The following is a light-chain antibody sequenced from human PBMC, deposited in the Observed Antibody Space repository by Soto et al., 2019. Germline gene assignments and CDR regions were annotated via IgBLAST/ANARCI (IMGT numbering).Light chain of an antibody. Sequence: DIQITQSPSTLSASVGDRVTITCRAGQSISSWLAWYRQKPEKAPKLLIYDASNLESGLPSRFSGSGSGTEFTLTISSLPPDDFETYYCQQYNNYPYTFGQGTKLEIK. CDR2: DAS. V-gene: IGKV1-5*01. CDR3: QQYNNYPYT. CDR1: QSISSW. J-gene: IGKJ2*01.